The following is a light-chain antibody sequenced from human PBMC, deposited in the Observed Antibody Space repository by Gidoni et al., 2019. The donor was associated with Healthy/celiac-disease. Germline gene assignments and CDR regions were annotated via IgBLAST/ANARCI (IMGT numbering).Light chain of an antibody. Sequence: QSVLTQPPSVSGAPGQRVTISCPGSSSNIGAGYAVHWYQQLPGTAPKLLIYGNSNRPSGVPDRFSGSKSGTSASLAITGLQAEDEADYCCQSYDSSLSGSVFGGGTKLTVL. J-gene: IGLJ2*01. CDR3: QSYDSSLSGSV. V-gene: IGLV1-40*01. CDR1: SSNIGAGYA. CDR2: GNS.